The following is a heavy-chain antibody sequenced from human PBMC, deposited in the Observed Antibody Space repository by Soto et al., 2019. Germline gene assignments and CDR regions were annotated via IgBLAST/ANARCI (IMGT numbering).Heavy chain of an antibody. J-gene: IGHJ4*02. CDR3: ARDGYYYDSSGYYYSDY. D-gene: IGHD3-22*01. CDR1: GGTFSSYA. V-gene: IGHV1-69*13. Sequence: ASVKVSCKASGGTFSSYAISWVRQAPGQGLEWMGGIIPIFGTANYAQKFQGRVTITADESTSTAYMELSSLRSEDTAVYYCARDGYYYDSSGYYYSDYWGQGTLVTSPQ. CDR2: IIPIFGTA.